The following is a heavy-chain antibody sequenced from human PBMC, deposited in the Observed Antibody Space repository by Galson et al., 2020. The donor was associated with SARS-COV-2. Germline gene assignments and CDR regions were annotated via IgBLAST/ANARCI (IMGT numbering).Heavy chain of an antibody. CDR3: ARAPYYYDSSGYYYESVNYFDY. V-gene: IGHV3-21*01. J-gene: IGHJ4*02. CDR1: GFTFSSYS. Sequence: GESLKISCAASGFTFSSYSMNWVRQAPGKGLEWVSSISSSSSYIYYADSVKGRFTISRDNAKNSLYLQMNSLRAEDTAVYYCARAPYYYDSSGYYYESVNYFDYWGQGTLVTVSS. D-gene: IGHD3-22*01. CDR2: ISSSSSYI.